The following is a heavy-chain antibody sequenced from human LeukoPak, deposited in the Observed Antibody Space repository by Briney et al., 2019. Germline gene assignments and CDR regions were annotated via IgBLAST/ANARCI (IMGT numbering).Heavy chain of an antibody. V-gene: IGHV3-30*02. CDR3: AKETRGSYSDY. Sequence: GRSLRLSCAASGFTFSSSGMHWVRQAPGKGLEWVAFISYDGSNRYYADSVKGRFTISRDNSKNTLYLQINSLRAEDTAVYYCAKETRGSYSDYWGQGTLVTVSS. J-gene: IGHJ4*02. CDR2: ISYDGSNR. D-gene: IGHD5-12*01. CDR1: GFTFSSSG.